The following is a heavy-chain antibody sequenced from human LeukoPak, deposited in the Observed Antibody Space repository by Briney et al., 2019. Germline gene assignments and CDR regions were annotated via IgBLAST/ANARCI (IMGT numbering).Heavy chain of an antibody. D-gene: IGHD3-22*01. J-gene: IGHJ4*02. V-gene: IGHV3-21*01. CDR1: GFTFSSYS. Sequence: PGGSLRLSCAASGFTFSSYSMNWVRQAPGKGLEWVSSISSSSSYIYYADSVKGRFTISRDNAKNLLYLQMNSLRAEDTAVYYCARDRHYYDSSGSDWGQGTLVTVSS. CDR2: ISSSSSYI. CDR3: ARDRHYYDSSGSD.